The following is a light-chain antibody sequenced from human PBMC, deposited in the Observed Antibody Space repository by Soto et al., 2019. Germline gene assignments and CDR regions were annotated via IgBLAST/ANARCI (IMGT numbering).Light chain of an antibody. J-gene: IGKJ1*01. CDR1: QSFWSA. CDR3: QQHSSYSQT. V-gene: IGKV1-13*02. Sequence: IVLTQSPASLSLSLGDRVSITCRASQSFWSALAWNQQKPGKAPKLLIYDASNRENGVPVRFSGGGSGTDFTLTISSLQPDDFAAYYCQQHSSYSQTFGQGTKVDIK. CDR2: DAS.